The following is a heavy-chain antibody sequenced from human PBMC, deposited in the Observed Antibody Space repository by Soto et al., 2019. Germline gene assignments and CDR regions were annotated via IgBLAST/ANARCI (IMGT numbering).Heavy chain of an antibody. CDR1: GGSFSGYY. J-gene: IGHJ4*02. D-gene: IGHD5-18*01. V-gene: IGHV4-59*01. CDR3: ARDSYNFDD. Sequence: SETLSLTCAVYGGSFSGYYWSWIRQPPGKGLEWIGYIYYSGSTDYNPSLKSRVTISVDTSKNQFSLKLRSVTAADTAVYYCARDSYNFDDWGQGILVTVSS. CDR2: IYYSGST.